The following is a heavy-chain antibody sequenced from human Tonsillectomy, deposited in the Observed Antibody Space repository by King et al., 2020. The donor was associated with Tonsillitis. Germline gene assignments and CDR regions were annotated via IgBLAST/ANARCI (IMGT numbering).Heavy chain of an antibody. CDR2: IYYSGST. V-gene: IGHV4-59*08. CDR3: ARQVVGYSSGWYYFDY. CDR1: GGSISSYY. Sequence: VQLQESGPGLGKPSETLSLTCTVSGGSISSYYLSWIRQPPGKGLEWIGYIYYSGSTNYNPSLKSRVTISVDTSKNQFSLKLSSVTAADTAVYYCARQVVGYSSGWYYFDYWGQGTLVTVSS. D-gene: IGHD6-19*01. J-gene: IGHJ4*02.